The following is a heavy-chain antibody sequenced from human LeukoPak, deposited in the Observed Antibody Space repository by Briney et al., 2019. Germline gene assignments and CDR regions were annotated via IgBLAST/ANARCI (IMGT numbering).Heavy chain of an antibody. Sequence: SQTLSLICSVWGRSIRRYYWRWIRQPPGRGLEWTGYTYYSGSTNYDPSLKSRVTISVHTSKNRFSLKLSSVTAAATAVYYCARWSDRGSYADYWGQGTLVTVSS. D-gene: IGHD1-26*01. CDR3: ARWSDRGSYADY. CDR2: TYYSGST. V-gene: IGHV4-59*01. CDR1: GRSIRRYY. J-gene: IGHJ4*02.